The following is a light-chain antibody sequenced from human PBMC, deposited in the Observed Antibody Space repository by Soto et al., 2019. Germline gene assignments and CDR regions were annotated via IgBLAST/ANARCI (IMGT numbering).Light chain of an antibody. CDR1: QSVSSSC. V-gene: IGKV3-20*01. Sequence: EILMTQSPATVSVSLGEGATLSCRASQSVSSSCLAWYQQKPGQAPRLLISGASSRATGIPDRFSGSGSGTHLTLTISRLEPGDFAVYYCQNFGGTTFTFGQGTRLEIK. CDR3: QNFGGTTFT. J-gene: IGKJ5*01. CDR2: GAS.